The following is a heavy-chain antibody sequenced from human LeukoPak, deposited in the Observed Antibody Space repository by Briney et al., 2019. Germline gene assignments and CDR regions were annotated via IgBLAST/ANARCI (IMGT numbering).Heavy chain of an antibody. J-gene: IGHJ4*02. CDR2: INHSGST. V-gene: IGHV4-34*01. CDR3: ARKFLRDRILVRSRYYGSGSYDY. CDR1: GGSFSGYY. D-gene: IGHD3-10*01. Sequence: KPSETLSLTCAVYGGSFSGYYWSWIRQPPGKGLEWIGEINHSGSTNYNPSLKSRVTISVDTSKNQFSLKLSSVTAADTAVYYCARKFLRDRILVRSRYYGSGSYDYWGQGTLVTVSS.